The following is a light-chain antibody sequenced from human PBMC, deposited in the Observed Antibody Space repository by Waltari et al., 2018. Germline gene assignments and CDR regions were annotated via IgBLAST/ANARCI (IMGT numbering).Light chain of an antibody. CDR3: QQFYSTPFT. J-gene: IGKJ3*01. CDR1: QIVFYSSNNQNY. CDR2: WAS. V-gene: IGKV4-1*01. Sequence: DIVMTQSPDSLAVSLGERATINCKSSQIVFYSSNNQNYLAWYQQKPGQPPKLLIYWASTRESGVPDRFSGSGSGTDFTLTISSLQAEDVAVYYCQQFYSTPFTFGPGTKVDLK.